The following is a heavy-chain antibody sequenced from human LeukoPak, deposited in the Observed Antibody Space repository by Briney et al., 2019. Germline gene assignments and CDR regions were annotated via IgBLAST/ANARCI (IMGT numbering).Heavy chain of an antibody. CDR1: GFTFSSYA. Sequence: GGSLRLSCAASGFTFSSYAMSWVRQAPGKGLEWVSAISGSGGSTYYADSVKGRFTISRDNSKNTLYLQMNGLRAEDTAVYYCAGDSSGYGHYYYYMDVWGKGTTVTVSS. J-gene: IGHJ6*03. V-gene: IGHV3-23*01. CDR2: ISGSGGST. CDR3: AGDSSGYGHYYYYMDV. D-gene: IGHD3-22*01.